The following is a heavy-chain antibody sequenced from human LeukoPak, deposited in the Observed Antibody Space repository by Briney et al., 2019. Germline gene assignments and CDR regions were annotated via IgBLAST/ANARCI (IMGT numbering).Heavy chain of an antibody. Sequence: GGSLRLSCAASGFTFSSYSMNWVRQAPGKGLEWVSSISSSSSYIYYADSVKGRFTISRDNAKNSLYLQMNSLRAEDTAVYYCARNERLYSSGWYAHLDYWGQGTLVTVSS. CDR1: GFTFSSYS. CDR3: ARNERLYSSGWYAHLDY. D-gene: IGHD6-19*01. V-gene: IGHV3-21*01. J-gene: IGHJ4*02. CDR2: ISSSSSYI.